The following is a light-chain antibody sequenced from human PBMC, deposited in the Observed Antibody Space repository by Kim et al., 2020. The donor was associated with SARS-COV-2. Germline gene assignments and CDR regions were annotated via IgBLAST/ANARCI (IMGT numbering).Light chain of an antibody. V-gene: IGLV2-14*01. CDR3: SSYTSSRTVV. Sequence: QSALTQPASVSGSPGQSITISCTGTSSDVGGYNYVSWSQQHPGKAPKLVIYDVTKRPSGVSSRFSGSKSGNTASLTISGLQAEDEADYYCSSYTSSRTVVFGGGTQLTVL. CDR2: DVT. J-gene: IGLJ2*01. CDR1: SSDVGGYNY.